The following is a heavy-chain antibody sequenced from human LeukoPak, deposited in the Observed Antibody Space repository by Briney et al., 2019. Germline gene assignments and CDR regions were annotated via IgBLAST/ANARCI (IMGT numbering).Heavy chain of an antibody. D-gene: IGHD2-15*01. CDR2: ISGSGGST. V-gene: IGHV3-23*01. J-gene: IGHJ5*02. Sequence: PGGSLRLSCAASGFTFSSYAMSWVRQAPGKGLEWVSAISGSGGSTYYADSVKGRFTISRDNSKNTLYLQMNSLRAEDTAVYYCAKGHIVVVVAATHNWLDPWGQGTLVTVSS. CDR3: AKGHIVVVVAATHNWLDP. CDR1: GFTFSSYA.